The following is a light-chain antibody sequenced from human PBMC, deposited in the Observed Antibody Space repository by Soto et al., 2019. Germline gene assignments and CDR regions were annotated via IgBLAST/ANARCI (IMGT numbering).Light chain of an antibody. CDR1: KNDIGSSDY. CDR2: GVS. V-gene: IGLV2-14*01. CDR3: SSYAGSNNPYV. J-gene: IGLJ1*01. Sequence: QSALTQPASVSASPGQSITISCTGGKNDIGSSDYVSWYQQHPGKAPKLIIYGVSNRPSGTSDRFSGSKSGNTASLTISGLQADDEADYYCSSYAGSNNPYVFGTGTMLTVL.